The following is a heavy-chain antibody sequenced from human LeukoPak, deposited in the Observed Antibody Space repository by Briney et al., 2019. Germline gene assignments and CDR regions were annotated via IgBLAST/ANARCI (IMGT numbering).Heavy chain of an antibody. CDR2: ISGSGGST. CDR1: GFTFSSYA. CDR3: AKDDYGSGSYLGAFDY. Sequence: GGSLRLSCAASGFTFSSYAMSWVRQAPGKGLEWVSAISGSGGSTYYADSVKGRFTISRDNSKNTLYLQMNSLRAGDTAVYYCAKDDYGSGSYLGAFDYWGQGTLVTVSS. J-gene: IGHJ4*02. V-gene: IGHV3-23*01. D-gene: IGHD3-10*01.